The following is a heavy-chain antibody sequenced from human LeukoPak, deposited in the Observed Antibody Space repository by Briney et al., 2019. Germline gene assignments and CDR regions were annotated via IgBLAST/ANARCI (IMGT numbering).Heavy chain of an antibody. V-gene: IGHV1-46*01. CDR3: ARVTQGYSSGPGDY. D-gene: IGHD6-19*01. CDR2: VNPSAGST. J-gene: IGHJ4*02. CDR1: GYTFTNDY. Sequence: ASVKVSCKASGYTFTNDYIHWVRQAPGLGLEWMGTVNPSAGSTSYAQKFQGRVTMTRDTSISTAYMELSRLRSDDTAVYYCARVTQGYSSGPGDYWGQGTLVTVSS.